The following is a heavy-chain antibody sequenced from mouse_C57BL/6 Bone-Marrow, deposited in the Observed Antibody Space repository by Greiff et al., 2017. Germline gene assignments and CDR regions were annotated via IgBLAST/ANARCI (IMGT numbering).Heavy chain of an antibody. CDR2: IDPANGNT. V-gene: IGHV14-3*02. CDR1: GFNIKDTY. Sequence: VHVKQSGAELVKPGASVKLSCTASGFNIKDTYMHWVKQRPEQGLEWIGRIDPANGNTKYDPKFQGKATITADTSSNTAYLQLSSLTSEDTAVYYCARSSGGYWGQGTTLTVSS. CDR3: ARSSGGY. J-gene: IGHJ2*01.